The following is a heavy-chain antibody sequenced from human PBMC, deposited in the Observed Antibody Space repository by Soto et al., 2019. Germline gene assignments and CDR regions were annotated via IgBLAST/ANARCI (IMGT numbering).Heavy chain of an antibody. Sequence: EVQLVESGGGLVQPGGSLRLSCSASGFTFSIYAMHWVRQAPGKGLEYVSSISTNGGNTHYADSVKGRFTISRDNSKNTHYLQMSNLIAEDTAVYYCVKGEYYYDSAAYYPFDHWGQGTLVIVSS. V-gene: IGHV3-64D*06. D-gene: IGHD3-22*01. CDR2: ISTNGGNT. CDR1: GFTFSIYA. CDR3: VKGEYYYDSAAYYPFDH. J-gene: IGHJ4*02.